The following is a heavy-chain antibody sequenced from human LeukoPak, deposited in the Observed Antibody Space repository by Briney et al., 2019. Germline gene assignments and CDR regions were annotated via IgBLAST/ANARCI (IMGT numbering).Heavy chain of an antibody. J-gene: IGHJ4*02. D-gene: IGHD4-17*01. CDR2: ISSSGTTI. CDR3: ARDRYGDENY. CDR1: GFTFKSYE. V-gene: IGHV3-48*03. Sequence: GGSLRLSCAASGFTFKSYEMNWVRQAPGKGLEWVSYISSSGTTIYYADSVKGRFTISRDNAKNLLYLQMNSLRVEDTAIYYCARDRYGDENYWGQGVLVTVSS.